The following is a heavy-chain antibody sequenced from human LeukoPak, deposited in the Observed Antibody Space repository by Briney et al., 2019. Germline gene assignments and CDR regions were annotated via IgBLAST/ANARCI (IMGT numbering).Heavy chain of an antibody. CDR2: ISSNGGST. J-gene: IGHJ4*02. V-gene: IGHV3-64D*06. CDR3: VKQRTGVLWGYFDY. Sequence: GGSLRLSCSASGFTFSSYAMHWVRQAPGKGLEYVSDISSNGGSTYYADSVKGRFTISRDNSKNTLYLQMSSLRAEDTAVYYCVKQRTGVLWGYFDYWGQGTLVTVSS. CDR1: GFTFSSYA. D-gene: IGHD3-10*01.